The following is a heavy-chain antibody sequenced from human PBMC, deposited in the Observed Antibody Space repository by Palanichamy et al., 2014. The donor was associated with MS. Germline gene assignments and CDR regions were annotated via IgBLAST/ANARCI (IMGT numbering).Heavy chain of an antibody. V-gene: IGHV1-69*01. CDR1: GGTFTSYS. D-gene: IGHD2-2*01. Sequence: QVRLVQSGAEVEKPGSSVKVSCKASGGTFTSYSFSWVRQAPGQGLEWMGGIIPLFGTKKYAQKFQGRVTIIADESTSTVYMELSSLRAEDTAVYYCATSQYQTQYVAFDMWGQGTMVTVSS. CDR2: IIPLFGTK. CDR3: ATSQYQTQYVAFDM. J-gene: IGHJ3*02.